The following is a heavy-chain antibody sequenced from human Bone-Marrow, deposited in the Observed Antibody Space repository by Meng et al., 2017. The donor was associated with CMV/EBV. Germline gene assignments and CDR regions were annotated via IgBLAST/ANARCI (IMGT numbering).Heavy chain of an antibody. J-gene: IGHJ4*02. D-gene: IGHD6-6*01. Sequence: GESLKISCAASGFTFSSYSMNWVRQAPGKGLEWVSSISSSSSYIYYADSVKGRFTISRDNAKNSLYLQMNSLSAGDTAVYYCARLVGYSSSEAAGASQAETPFDYWGQGTLVTVSS. CDR2: ISSSSSYI. CDR1: GFTFSSYS. CDR3: ARLVGYSSSEAAGASQAETPFDY. V-gene: IGHV3-21*01.